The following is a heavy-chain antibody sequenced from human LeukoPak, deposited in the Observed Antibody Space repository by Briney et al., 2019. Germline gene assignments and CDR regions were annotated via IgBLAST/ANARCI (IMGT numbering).Heavy chain of an antibody. V-gene: IGHV3-66*01. CDR3: ARGPDSSNWYEPVDY. Sequence: GGSLRLSCAASGFTVGINYMSWVRQAPGKGLEWVSVIYSGGSTYHADSVKGRFTISRDNSKNTVYLQMNSLRAEDTAVYYCARGPDSSNWYEPVDYWGQGTLVTVSS. D-gene: IGHD6-13*01. J-gene: IGHJ4*02. CDR1: GFTVGINY. CDR2: IYSGGST.